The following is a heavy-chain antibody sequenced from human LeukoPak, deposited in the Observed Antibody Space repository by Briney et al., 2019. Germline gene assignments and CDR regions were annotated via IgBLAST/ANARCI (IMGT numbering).Heavy chain of an antibody. CDR2: IKKDGSEK. V-gene: IGHV3-7*01. Sequence: GGSLRLSCAASGITFSSYGMSWVRQAPGKGLEWVANIKKDGSEKYYVDSVKGRFTISRDNAKTSLYLQMNSLRAEDTAVYYCARGYSSSWHHYYYYMDVWGKGTTVTVSS. D-gene: IGHD6-13*01. CDR3: ARGYSSSWHHYYYYMDV. CDR1: GITFSSYG. J-gene: IGHJ6*03.